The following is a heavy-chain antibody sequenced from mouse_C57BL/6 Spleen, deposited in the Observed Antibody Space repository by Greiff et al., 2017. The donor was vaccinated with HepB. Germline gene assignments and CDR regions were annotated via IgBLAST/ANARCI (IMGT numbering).Heavy chain of an antibody. D-gene: IGHD1-1*01. CDR3: ARGGSSLGYYAMDY. J-gene: IGHJ4*01. CDR2: INPSNGGT. Sequence: QVHVKQPGTELVKPGASVKLSCKASGYTFTSYWMHWVKQRPGQGLEWIGNINPSNGGTNYNEKFKSKATLTVDKSSSTAYMQLSSLTSEDSAVYYCARGGSSLGYYAMDYWGQGTSVTSPQ. V-gene: IGHV1-53*01. CDR1: GYTFTSYW.